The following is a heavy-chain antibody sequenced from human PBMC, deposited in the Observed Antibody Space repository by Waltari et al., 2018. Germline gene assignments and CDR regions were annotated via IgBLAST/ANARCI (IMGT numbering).Heavy chain of an antibody. Sequence: QVQLQQWGAGLLKPSETLSLTCAVYGGSFSGYYWSWIRQPPGKGLEWIGEINHSGSTNYNPSLKSRVTISVDTSKNQFSLKLSSVTAADTAVYYCPRRHYYYGMDVWGQGTTVTVSS. CDR1: GGSFSGYY. V-gene: IGHV4-34*01. CDR2: INHSGST. J-gene: IGHJ6*02. CDR3: PRRHYYYGMDV.